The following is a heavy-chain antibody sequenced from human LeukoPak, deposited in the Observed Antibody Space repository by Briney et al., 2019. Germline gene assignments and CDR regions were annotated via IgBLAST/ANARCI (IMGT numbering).Heavy chain of an antibody. J-gene: IGHJ4*02. CDR1: GFTFSSYS. Sequence: PGGSLRLSCAASGFTFSSYSMSWVRQAPGKGLDWVAVIGYDGSKKYYADSVKGRFTISRDNSKNTVYLEMNSLRAEDTAVYYCATYGSSGWSNLEYWGQGALVSVSS. V-gene: IGHV3-30-3*01. CDR3: ATYGSSGWSNLEY. CDR2: IGYDGSKK. D-gene: IGHD6-19*01.